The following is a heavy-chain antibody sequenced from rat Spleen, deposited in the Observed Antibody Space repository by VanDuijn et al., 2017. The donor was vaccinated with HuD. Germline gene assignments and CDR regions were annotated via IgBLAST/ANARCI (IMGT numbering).Heavy chain of an antibody. CDR3: TRDGDYGGSPFAY. Sequence: EVQLVESGGGLVQPGRSLKLSCAASGFTFSDYYMAWVRQAPTKGLEWVATISSDGRRNYYPDSVKGRFTISRDNAKSTLYLQMNSLRSEDTATYYCTRDGDYGGSPFAYWGQGTLVTVSS. CDR2: ISSDGRRN. D-gene: IGHD1-11*01. CDR1: GFTFSDYY. V-gene: IGHV5-20*01. J-gene: IGHJ3*01.